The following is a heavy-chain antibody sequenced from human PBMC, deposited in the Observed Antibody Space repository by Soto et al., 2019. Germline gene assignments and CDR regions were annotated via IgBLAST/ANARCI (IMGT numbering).Heavy chain of an antibody. D-gene: IGHD1-26*01. Sequence: QGLEWMGIINPSGGSTSYAQKFQGRVTMTRDTSTSTVYMELSSLRSEDTAVYYCARTPIRELLHGFDPWGQGTLGTV. V-gene: IGHV1-46*01. CDR3: ARTPIRELLHGFDP. J-gene: IGHJ5*02. CDR2: INPSGGST.